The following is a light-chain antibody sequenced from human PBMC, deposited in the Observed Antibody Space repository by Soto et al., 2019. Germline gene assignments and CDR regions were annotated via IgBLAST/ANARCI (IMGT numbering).Light chain of an antibody. CDR1: QGISNS. V-gene: IGKV1-27*01. J-gene: IGKJ4*01. CDR3: QKHSSVPFT. Sequence: DIQMTQSPSFLSASVGDRVTITCRASQGISNSLAWYHHKPGKVPKLLIYAASTLHSGVPSRFSGSGSGTDFTLTISNLQPEDVAVYYCQKHSSVPFTFGGGTKVEIK. CDR2: AAS.